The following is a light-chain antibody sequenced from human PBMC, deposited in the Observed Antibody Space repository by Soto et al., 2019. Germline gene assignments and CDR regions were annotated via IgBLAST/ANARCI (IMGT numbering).Light chain of an antibody. CDR3: SSYAGGVV. J-gene: IGLJ3*02. CDR1: SSGVENYNL. CDR2: EGS. Sequence: QSALTQPASVSGSPGQSITLSCTRASSGVENYNLVSWYQHHPGKAPKLIIYEGSQRPSGVSDRFSGSKSGNTASLTISWLQAEDEADYYCSSYAGGVVFGGGTKLTVL. V-gene: IGLV2-23*01.